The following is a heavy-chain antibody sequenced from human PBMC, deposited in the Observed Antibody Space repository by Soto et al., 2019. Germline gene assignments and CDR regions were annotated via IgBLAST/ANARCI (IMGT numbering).Heavy chain of an antibody. CDR1: GGSISSYY. D-gene: IGHD2-2*01. CDR2: MYHSGST. Sequence: PSETLSLTCTVSGGSISSYYWSWIRQPPGKGLEWIGYMYHSGSTYYNPSLKSRVTISIDRSKNQFSLKLSSVTAADTAVYYCGRVPDYWGQGILVTVSS. CDR3: GRVPDY. V-gene: IGHV4-59*12. J-gene: IGHJ4*02.